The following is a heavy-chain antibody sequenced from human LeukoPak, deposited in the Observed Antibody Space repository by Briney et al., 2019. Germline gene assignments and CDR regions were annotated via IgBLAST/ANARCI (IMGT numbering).Heavy chain of an antibody. V-gene: IGHV3-21*01. D-gene: IGHD1-1*01. CDR1: GFTFSTYT. CDR2: IDSSSTYI. Sequence: GGSLRLSCAASGFTFSTYTMNWVSQAPGKGLEWVSSIDSSSTYIYYADSVKGRFTISRDNAKNSLYLQMNSLRAEDTAVYYCARDFRYAASWGQGTLVTVSS. J-gene: IGHJ5*02. CDR3: ARDFRYAAS.